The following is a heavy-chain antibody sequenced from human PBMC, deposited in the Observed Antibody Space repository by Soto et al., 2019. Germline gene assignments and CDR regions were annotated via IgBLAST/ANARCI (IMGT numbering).Heavy chain of an antibody. J-gene: IGHJ4*02. V-gene: IGHV2-5*02. CDR1: GFSLTTGVG. Sequence: ITLEESGPTLAKPTETLTLTCTFSGFSLTTGVGVGWVRQTPGKALEWLALVYWDDDKHYNPSLKTRLTITKDDSKGQVVLTMTKMDPADSATYYCATLTADFWGPGTLVTVS. CDR2: VYWDDDK. CDR3: ATLTADF.